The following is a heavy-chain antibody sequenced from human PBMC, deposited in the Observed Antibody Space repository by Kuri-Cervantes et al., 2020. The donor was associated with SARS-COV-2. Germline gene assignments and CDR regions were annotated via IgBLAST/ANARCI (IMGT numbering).Heavy chain of an antibody. D-gene: IGHD3-10*01. J-gene: IGHJ3*02. Sequence: GGSLRLSCTVSGGSISSCSYYWGWNRQPPGKELEWVAFIRYDGSNDYYGDSVKGRFTISRDNSKNTVYLQMNSLRVEDTAVYYCAKDGYGFGASDIWGQGTMVTVSS. CDR3: AKDGYGFGASDI. CDR2: IRYDGSND. CDR1: GGSISSCS. V-gene: IGHV3-30*02.